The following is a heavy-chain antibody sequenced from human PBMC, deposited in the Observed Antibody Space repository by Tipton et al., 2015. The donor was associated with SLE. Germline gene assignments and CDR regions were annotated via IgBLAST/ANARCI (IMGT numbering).Heavy chain of an antibody. D-gene: IGHD3-22*01. V-gene: IGHV4-30-4*01. Sequence: TLSLTCTVSGGSISSGDYYWSWIRQPPGKGLEWIGYIYYSGSTYYNPSLKSRVTISVDTSKNQFSLKLSSVTAADTAVYYCARVVSITMIVHRAFDIWGQGTMVTVSS. CDR3: ARVVSITMIVHRAFDI. J-gene: IGHJ3*02. CDR2: IYYSGST. CDR1: GGSISSGDYY.